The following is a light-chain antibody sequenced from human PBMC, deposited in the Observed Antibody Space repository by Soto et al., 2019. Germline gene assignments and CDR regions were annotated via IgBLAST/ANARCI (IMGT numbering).Light chain of an antibody. V-gene: IGKV3-20*01. J-gene: IGKJ1*01. CDR2: GAS. CDR3: QQYDTSPRT. CDR1: QSVRSSY. Sequence: EIVLTQSPGTLSLSPGERATLSCRASQSVRSSYLAWYQQKPGQSPRLLIFGASSRATGTPDRFSGSGSGTDFTLTISRLEPEDFAVYYCQQYDTSPRTFGQGTKVEIK.